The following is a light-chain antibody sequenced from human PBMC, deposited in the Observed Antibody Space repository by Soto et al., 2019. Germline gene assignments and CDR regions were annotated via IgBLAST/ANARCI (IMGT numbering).Light chain of an antibody. Sequence: ENVLTQSPATLSLSPGGRATLSCRASQSVSSNLAWYQQKPGQAPRLLIYDASNRATGIPARFSGSGSGTDFTLTISSLQPEDFAVYYCHQRSNWPPTFGGGTKVDIK. CDR3: HQRSNWPPT. J-gene: IGKJ4*01. CDR1: QSVSSN. CDR2: DAS. V-gene: IGKV3-11*01.